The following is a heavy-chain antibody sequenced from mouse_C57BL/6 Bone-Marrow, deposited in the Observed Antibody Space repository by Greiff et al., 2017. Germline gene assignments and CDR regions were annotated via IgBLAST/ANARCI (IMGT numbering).Heavy chain of an antibody. CDR1: GFTFSSYG. CDR3: ARPPMGAIDY. V-gene: IGHV5-6*01. J-gene: IGHJ4*01. Sequence: EVMLVESGGDLVKPGGSLKLSCAASGFTFSSYGMSWVRQTPDTRLEWVATISSGGSYTYYPDSVKGRFTISRDNAKNTLYLQMSSLKSEDTAMYYCARPPMGAIDYWGQGTSVTVSS. CDR2: ISSGGSYT.